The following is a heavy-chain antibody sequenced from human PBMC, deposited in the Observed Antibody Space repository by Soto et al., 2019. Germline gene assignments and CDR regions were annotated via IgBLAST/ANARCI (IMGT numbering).Heavy chain of an antibody. CDR2: ISYDGSNK. V-gene: IGHV3-30*18. CDR3: AKEGYCSSTSCHHTMDV. Sequence: GGSLRLSCAASGFTFSSYGMHWVRQAPGKGLEWVAVISYDGSNKYYADSVKGRLTISRDNSKNTLYLQMNSLRAEDTAVYYCAKEGYCSSTSCHHTMDVWGKGTTVTAP. CDR1: GFTFSSYG. J-gene: IGHJ6*03. D-gene: IGHD2-2*01.